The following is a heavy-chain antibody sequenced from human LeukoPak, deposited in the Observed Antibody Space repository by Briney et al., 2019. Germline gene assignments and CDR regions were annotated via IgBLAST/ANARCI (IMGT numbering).Heavy chain of an antibody. CDR3: ARGVTTSFDY. Sequence: ASVKVSCTTFGYTFTSYGISWVRQAPGQGLEWMGWISTNNGNTNYVQNLQGRVTMTTDTSTSTAYMELRSLKSDDTAVYYCARGVTTSFDYWGQGTLVTVSS. D-gene: IGHD4-17*01. V-gene: IGHV1-18*01. CDR2: ISTNNGNT. J-gene: IGHJ4*02. CDR1: GYTFTSYG.